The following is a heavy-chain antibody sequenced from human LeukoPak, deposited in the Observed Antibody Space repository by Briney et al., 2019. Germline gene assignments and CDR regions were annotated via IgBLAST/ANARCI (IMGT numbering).Heavy chain of an antibody. Sequence: SETLSLTCTVSGGSISSYYWSWIRQPPGKGLEWIGYIYTSGSTNYNPSLKSRVTISVDTSKNQFSLKLSSVTAADTAVYYCARLGGSSWYFDAFDIWAKGQWSPSLQ. CDR2: IYTSGST. J-gene: IGHJ3*02. V-gene: IGHV4-4*09. CDR3: ARLGGSSWYFDAFDI. D-gene: IGHD6-13*01. CDR1: GGSISSYY.